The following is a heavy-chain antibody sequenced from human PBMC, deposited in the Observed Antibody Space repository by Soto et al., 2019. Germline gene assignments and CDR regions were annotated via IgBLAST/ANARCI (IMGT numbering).Heavy chain of an antibody. CDR2: IKQDGSGK. V-gene: IGHV3-7*03. J-gene: IGHJ4*02. CDR1: GFTFSSYW. Sequence: GGPLRLSCGASGFTFSSYWMSWVRQSPGKGLEWVANIKQDGSGKYYVDSVKGRFTISRDNAKNSLYLQMNSLRAEDTAVYYCARVVAYSSGPHYFDYRGQGTLVTVSS. D-gene: IGHD6-19*01. CDR3: ARVVAYSSGPHYFDY.